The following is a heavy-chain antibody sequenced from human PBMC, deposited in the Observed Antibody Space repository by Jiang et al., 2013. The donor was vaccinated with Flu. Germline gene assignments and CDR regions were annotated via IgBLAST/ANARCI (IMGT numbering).Heavy chain of an antibody. J-gene: IGHJ4*02. CDR1: GYTFTRYA. CDR3: ARFDTSASCFDY. Sequence: GAEVKKPGASVKVSCKASGYTFTRYAMHWVRQAPGQRLEWMGWINVGNGNIKYSQRFQGRVTITRDTSASTAYMELSSLRSEDTAVFYCARFDTSASCFDYWGQGTLVTVSS. V-gene: IGHV1-3*01. CDR2: INVGNGNI. D-gene: IGHD2-2*01.